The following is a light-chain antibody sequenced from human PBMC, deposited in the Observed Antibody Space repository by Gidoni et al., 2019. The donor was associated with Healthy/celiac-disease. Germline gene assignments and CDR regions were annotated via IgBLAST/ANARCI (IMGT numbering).Light chain of an antibody. V-gene: IGKV3-20*01. CDR3: QQYGSSPPVT. Sequence: EIVLTQPPGTLSLFPGERATLSCRASQSVSSSYLDWYQQKPGQAPRLLIYGASSRATGIPDRFSGSGSGTDFTLTISRLEPEDFAVYYCQQYGSSPPVTFGQGTKVEIK. CDR2: GAS. J-gene: IGKJ1*01. CDR1: QSVSSSY.